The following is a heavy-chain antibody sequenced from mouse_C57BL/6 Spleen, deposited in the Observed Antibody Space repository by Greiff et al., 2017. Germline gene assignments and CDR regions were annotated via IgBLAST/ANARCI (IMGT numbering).Heavy chain of an antibody. J-gene: IGHJ2*01. CDR1: GYAFSSSW. CDR2: IYPGDGDT. V-gene: IGHV1-82*01. D-gene: IGHD2-4*01. CDR3: ARILYDYDGDFDY. Sequence: QVQLKESGPELVKPGASVKISCKASGYAFSSSWMNWVKQRPGKGLEWIGRIYPGDGDTNYNGKFKGKATLTADESSSTAYMQLSSLTSEDSAVYFCARILYDYDGDFDYWGQGTTLTVSS.